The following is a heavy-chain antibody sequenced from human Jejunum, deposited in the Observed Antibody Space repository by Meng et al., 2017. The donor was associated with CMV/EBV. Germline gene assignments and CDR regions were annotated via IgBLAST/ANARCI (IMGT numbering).Heavy chain of an antibody. CDR1: DSITSGDNY. CDR3: ARRYCSVDNCYNFDY. J-gene: IGHJ4*02. V-gene: IGHV4-30-4*01. Sequence: DSITSGDNYWSWMRQPQGKGLEWIGYIYYSRNTYYKASLKSRVAMSVDTSKNQFSLKLSSVTAADTAVYYCARRYCSVDNCYNFDYWGQGTLVTVSS. CDR2: IYYSRNT. D-gene: IGHD2-15*01.